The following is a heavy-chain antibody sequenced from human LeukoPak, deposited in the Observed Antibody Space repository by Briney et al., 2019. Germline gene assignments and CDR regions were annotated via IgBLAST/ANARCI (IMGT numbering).Heavy chain of an antibody. Sequence: SETLSLTCTVSGGSITNYYWSWIRQPPGKGLEWIGEINHSGSTNYNPSLKSRVTISVDTSKNQFSLKLSSVTAADTAVYYCARGGAVAGYYFDYWGQGTLVTVSS. CDR2: INHSGST. V-gene: IGHV4-34*01. CDR3: ARGGAVAGYYFDY. D-gene: IGHD6-19*01. J-gene: IGHJ4*02. CDR1: GGSITNYY.